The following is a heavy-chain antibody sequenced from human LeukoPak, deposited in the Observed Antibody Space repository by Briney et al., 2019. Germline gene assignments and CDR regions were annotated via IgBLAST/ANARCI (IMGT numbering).Heavy chain of an antibody. J-gene: IGHJ4*02. V-gene: IGHV3-73*01. CDR1: GFTFSGSA. CDR3: TPSLYDILTGSDY. CDR2: IRSKANSYAA. Sequence: GGSLKLSCAASGFTFSGSAMHWVRQASGKGLEWVGRIRSKANSYAAAYAASVKGRFTISRDDSKNTAYLQMNSLKTEDTAVYYCTPSLYDILTGSDYWGQGTLVTVSS. D-gene: IGHD3-9*01.